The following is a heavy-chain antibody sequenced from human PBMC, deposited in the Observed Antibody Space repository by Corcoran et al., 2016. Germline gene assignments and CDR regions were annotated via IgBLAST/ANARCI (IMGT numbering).Heavy chain of an antibody. J-gene: IGHJ4*02. D-gene: IGHD3-16*01. CDR2: LYSGGST. V-gene: IGHV3-53*01. CDR3: GGDGGGGAGYYFDY. Sequence: EVQLVESGGGLIQPGGSLRLSCAASGFTVSSNYMSWVRQAPGKGLEWVSVLYSGGSTYYADSVKGRFTISRDNSKNTLYLQMNSLRAEDRAGYYWGGDGGGGAGYYFDYWGQGTLVTVSS. CDR1: GFTVSSNY.